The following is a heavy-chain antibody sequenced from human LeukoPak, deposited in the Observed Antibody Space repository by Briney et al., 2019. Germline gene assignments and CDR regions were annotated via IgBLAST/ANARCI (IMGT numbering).Heavy chain of an antibody. D-gene: IGHD5-12*01. CDR3: AKDVKFSWPFYFDY. Sequence: GGSLRLSCAASGFTFSTYGMSWVRQAPGKGLEWVSGISGGGGSTYYADSVKGRFTISRDNSKNTLFLQMNSLRAEDTAVYSCAKDVKFSWPFYFDYWGQGILVTVSS. J-gene: IGHJ4*02. CDR1: GFTFSTYG. V-gene: IGHV3-23*01. CDR2: ISGGGGST.